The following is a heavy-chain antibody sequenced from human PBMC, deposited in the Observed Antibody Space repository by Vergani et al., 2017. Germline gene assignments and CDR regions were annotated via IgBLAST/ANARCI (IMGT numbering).Heavy chain of an antibody. J-gene: IGHJ4*02. V-gene: IGHV1-69*11. CDR3: ARSGSEWVYLEFDY. Sequence: QVQLVQSGAEVKKPGSSVKVSCKASGGTFSSYAISWVRQAPGQGLEWMGRIIPILGTANYAQKFQGRVTITADESTSPAYMELSSLRAEDTAVYYCARSGSEWVYLEFDYWGQGTLVTVSS. D-gene: IGHD3-3*01. CDR1: GGTFSSYA. CDR2: IIPILGTA.